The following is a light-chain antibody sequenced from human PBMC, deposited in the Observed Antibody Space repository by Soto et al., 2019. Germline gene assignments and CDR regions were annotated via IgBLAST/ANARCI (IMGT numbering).Light chain of an antibody. CDR3: QQRSNWPRT. Sequence: EIVMTQSPATLSVSPGERVTLSCRASQSVSVDLAWYQQRPGQAPRLLIYGASTXATGIPVRSXGSGSGTEFSLTISSLQSEDFAVYYCQQRSNWPRTFGQGTRLEIK. V-gene: IGKV3-15*01. J-gene: IGKJ5*01. CDR1: QSVSVD. CDR2: GAS.